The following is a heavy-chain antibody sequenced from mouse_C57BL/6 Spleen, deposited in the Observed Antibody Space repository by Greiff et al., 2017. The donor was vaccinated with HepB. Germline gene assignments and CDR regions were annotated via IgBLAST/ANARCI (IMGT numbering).Heavy chain of an antibody. CDR1: GYTFTSYW. CDR2: IDPSDSET. D-gene: IGHD1-1*01. V-gene: IGHV1-52*01. CDR3: APNYYGSSPWFAY. J-gene: IGHJ3*01. Sequence: QVQLKQPGAELVRPGSSVKLSCKASGYTFTSYWMHWVKQRPIQGLEWIGNIDPSDSETHYNQKFKDKATLTVDKSSSTAYMQLSSLTSEDSAVYYCAPNYYGSSPWFAYWGQGTLVTVSA.